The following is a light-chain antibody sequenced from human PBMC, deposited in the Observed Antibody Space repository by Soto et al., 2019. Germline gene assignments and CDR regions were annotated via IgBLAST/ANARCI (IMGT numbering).Light chain of an antibody. CDR1: TSNIGAGYD. CDR3: QSYDSSLSGSYV. CDR2: GNS. J-gene: IGLJ1*01. Sequence: QSVLTQPPSVSGAPGQRVTLSCTGSTSNIGAGYDVHWYQQLPGTSPKLLFFGNSNRPSGVPDRFSASRSGSSASLAITGLQAEDEADYYCQSYDSSLSGSYVFGSGTKVTVL. V-gene: IGLV1-40*01.